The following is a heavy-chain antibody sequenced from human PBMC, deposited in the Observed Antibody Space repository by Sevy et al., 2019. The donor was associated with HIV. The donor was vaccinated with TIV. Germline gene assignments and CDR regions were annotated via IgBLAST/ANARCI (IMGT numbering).Heavy chain of an antibody. CDR3: TTSPRPNLADY. CDR2: IYGGGET. V-gene: IGHV3-53*01. J-gene: IGHJ4*02. Sequence: GGSLRLSCAASGFSVSSNFMSWVRQPPGRGLEWVSIIYGGGETYYAESVKGRFTISRDSSRNTVFLQMNSLRAEDTAIYFCTTSPRPNLADYWGQGTLVTVSS. CDR1: GFSVSSNF. D-gene: IGHD1-1*01.